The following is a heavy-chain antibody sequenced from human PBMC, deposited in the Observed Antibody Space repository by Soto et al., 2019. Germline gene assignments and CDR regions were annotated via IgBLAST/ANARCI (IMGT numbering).Heavy chain of an antibody. CDR3: AREGYSYGRNHFYFGMDV. CDR2: ISEDGNSK. D-gene: IGHD5-18*01. Sequence: QVPLVESGGGVVQPGRSLRLSCAASGFAFDTYAIHWVRQPPGKGLEWVAVISEDGNSKYYADSVKGRFTISRDNSKNTNFLQMNSLRAVDTAVYYCAREGYSYGRNHFYFGMDVWGQGTTVTVAS. V-gene: IGHV3-30-3*01. CDR1: GFAFDTYA. J-gene: IGHJ6*02.